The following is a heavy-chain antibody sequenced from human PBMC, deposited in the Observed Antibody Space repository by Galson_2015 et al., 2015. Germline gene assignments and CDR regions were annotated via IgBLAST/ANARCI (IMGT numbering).Heavy chain of an antibody. J-gene: IGHJ3*02. V-gene: IGHV1-3*01. CDR1: GYTFTSYA. Sequence: SVKVSCKASGYTFTSYAMHWVRQAPGQRLQWMGWINAGNGNTKYSQKFQGRVTITRDTSASTAYMELSSLRSEDTAVYYCARVWGGVMQWLGYDAFDIWGQGTMVTVSS. D-gene: IGHD6-19*01. CDR2: INAGNGNT. CDR3: ARVWGGVMQWLGYDAFDI.